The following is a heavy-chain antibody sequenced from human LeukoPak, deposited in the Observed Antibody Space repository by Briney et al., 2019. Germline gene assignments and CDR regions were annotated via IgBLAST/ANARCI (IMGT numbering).Heavy chain of an antibody. J-gene: IGHJ4*02. D-gene: IGHD3-10*01. V-gene: IGHV3-23*01. CDR1: GFTFSSYA. CDR2: ISGSGGST. CDR3: AKDGLWFGESDYFDY. Sequence: GGSLRLSCAASGFTFSSYAMSWVRQAPGKGLGGVSAISGSGGSTYYADSGKGPFTLSRDNSKNTLYLQMHSLRAEDTAVYYCAKDGLWFGESDYFDYWGQGTLVTVSS.